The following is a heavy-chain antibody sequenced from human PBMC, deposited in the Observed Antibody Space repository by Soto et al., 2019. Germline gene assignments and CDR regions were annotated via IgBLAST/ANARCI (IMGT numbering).Heavy chain of an antibody. J-gene: IGHJ5*02. CDR1: GFTFNNYA. CDR2: INANAGGA. CDR3: ARYSRASTAWYGAVDT. Sequence: EVQLLETGGTLVQPGGSLRLSCAASGFTFNNYAMSWVRQAPGKGLEWVSVINANAGGAYDADSVKGRFTSTRDSSKNTMYLPMSSRRADDTALYYCARYSRASTAWYGAVDTWGQGTLVTVS. V-gene: IGHV3-23*01. D-gene: IGHD4-17*01.